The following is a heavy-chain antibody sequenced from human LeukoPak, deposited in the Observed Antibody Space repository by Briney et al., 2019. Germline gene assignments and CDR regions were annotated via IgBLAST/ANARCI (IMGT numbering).Heavy chain of an antibody. CDR3: ARAGGRYFDWRKQFDY. Sequence: GASVKVSCKASGYTFTSYDINWVRQATGQGLEWMGWVNPNSGNTGYAQKFQGRVTMTRNTSISTAYMELSSLRSEDTAVYYCARAGGRYFDWRKQFDYWGQGTLVTVSS. CDR1: GYTFTSYD. J-gene: IGHJ4*02. D-gene: IGHD3-9*01. V-gene: IGHV1-8*01. CDR2: VNPNSGNT.